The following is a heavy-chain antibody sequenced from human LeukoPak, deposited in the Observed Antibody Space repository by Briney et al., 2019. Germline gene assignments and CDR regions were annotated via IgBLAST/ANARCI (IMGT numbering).Heavy chain of an antibody. J-gene: IGHJ4*02. CDR3: ARAGRSGSYADY. D-gene: IGHD1-26*01. Sequence: GGSLRLSCAASGFTFSDHYMDWVRQAPGKGLEWVGRTRNKANSYTTEYAASVKGRFTISRDDSKNSLYLQMNSLKTEDTAVYYCARAGRSGSYADYRGKGTLVTVSS. CDR2: TRNKANSYTT. V-gene: IGHV3-72*01. CDR1: GFTFSDHY.